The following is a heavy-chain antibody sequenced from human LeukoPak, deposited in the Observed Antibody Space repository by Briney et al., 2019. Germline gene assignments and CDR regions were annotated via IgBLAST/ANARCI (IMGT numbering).Heavy chain of an antibody. CDR1: GIAFSSNA. D-gene: IGHD3-22*01. Sequence: PGGSLRLSCAASGIAFSSNAMSWVRQTPGKGLEWVSSISSSGDITSYADSVKGRFTISRDKSKNTLYLQMNSLRAEDTAVYYRAKRDTSGYYYFDYWGQGTLVTVSS. CDR2: ISSSGDIT. CDR3: AKRDTSGYYYFDY. J-gene: IGHJ4*02. V-gene: IGHV3-23*01.